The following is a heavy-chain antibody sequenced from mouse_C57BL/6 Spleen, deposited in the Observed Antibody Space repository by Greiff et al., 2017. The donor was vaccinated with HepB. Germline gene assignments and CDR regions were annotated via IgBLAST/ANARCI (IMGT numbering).Heavy chain of an antibody. D-gene: IGHD1-1*01. Sequence: VQLQQSGAELVKPGASVKISCKASGYAFSSYWMNWVKQRPGKGLEWIGQIYPGDGDTNYNGKFKGKATLTADKSSSTAYMQLSSLTSEDSAVYFCARCRGSSLSLDYWGQGTTLTVSS. CDR1: GYAFSSYW. J-gene: IGHJ2*01. CDR3: ARCRGSSLSLDY. CDR2: IYPGDGDT. V-gene: IGHV1-80*01.